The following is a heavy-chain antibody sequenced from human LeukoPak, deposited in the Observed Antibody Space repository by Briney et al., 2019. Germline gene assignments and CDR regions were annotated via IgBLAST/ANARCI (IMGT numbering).Heavy chain of an antibody. D-gene: IGHD3-10*01. Sequence: KPSETLSLTCTVSGDSITNYYWSWIRQPPGKGLEWIGYIYYSGSTKYNPSLNSRVTISLDTSRNQFSLKLRYVTAADTAVYYCAREDYSRSGTYYYSWFDPWGQGTLVTVSS. J-gene: IGHJ5*02. CDR2: IYYSGST. CDR1: GDSITNYY. V-gene: IGHV4-59*01. CDR3: AREDYSRSGTYYYSWFDP.